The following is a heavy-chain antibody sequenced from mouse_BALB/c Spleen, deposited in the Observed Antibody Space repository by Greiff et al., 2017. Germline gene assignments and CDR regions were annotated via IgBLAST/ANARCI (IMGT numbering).Heavy chain of an antibody. D-gene: IGHD1-1*01. CDR2: ISSGGSYT. V-gene: IGHV5-9-3*01. CDR3: ARHDYYGSSYYYAMDY. J-gene: IGHJ4*01. CDR1: GFTFSSYA. Sequence: EVKLMESGGGLVQPGGSRKLSCAASGFTFSSYAMSWVRQTPEKRLEWVATISSGGSYTYYPDSVKGRFTISRDNAKNTLYLQMSSLRSEDTAMYYCARHDYYGSSYYYAMDYWGQGTSVTVSS.